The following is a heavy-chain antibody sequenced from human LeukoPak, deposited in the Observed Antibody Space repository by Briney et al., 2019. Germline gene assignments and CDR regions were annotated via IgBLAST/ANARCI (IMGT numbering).Heavy chain of an antibody. CDR2: ISYDGSNK. CDR3: ARDPTIAVAGLDAFDI. D-gene: IGHD6-19*01. V-gene: IGHV3-30-3*01. J-gene: IGHJ3*02. CDR1: GFTFSSYA. Sequence: GRSLRLSCATSGFTFSSYAMHWVRQAPGKGLEWVAVISYDGSNKYYADSVKGRFTISRDNSKNTLYLQMNSLRAEDTAVYYCARDPTIAVAGLDAFDIWGQGTMVTVSS.